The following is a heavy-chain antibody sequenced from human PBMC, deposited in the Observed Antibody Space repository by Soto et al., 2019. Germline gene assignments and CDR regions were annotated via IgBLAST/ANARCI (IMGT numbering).Heavy chain of an antibody. V-gene: IGHV3-23*01. CDR1: GFTFSSYA. J-gene: IGHJ4*02. D-gene: IGHD3-10*01. CDR2: MSGPGGST. CDR3: AKDRGSGNYGLFDY. Sequence: GGSLRLSCAASGFTFSSYAMSWVRQAPGKGLDWVSAMSGPGGSTYYADSVKGRFTVSRDNSKNTLYLQMNSLRAEDTAVYYCAKDRGSGNYGLFDYWGQGTLVTVSS.